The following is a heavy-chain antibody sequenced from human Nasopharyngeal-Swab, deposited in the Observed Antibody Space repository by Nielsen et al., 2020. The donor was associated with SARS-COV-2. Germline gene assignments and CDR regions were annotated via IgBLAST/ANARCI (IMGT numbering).Heavy chain of an antibody. Sequence: SVKVSCKASGYTFTGYYMHWVRQAPGQGLEWMGRINPNSGGTKYAQKFQGRVTMTTDTSTSTAYMELRSLRSDDTAVYYCARDLPRITIFGVVNYWGQGTLVTVSS. J-gene: IGHJ4*02. CDR3: ARDLPRITIFGVVNY. D-gene: IGHD3-3*01. V-gene: IGHV1-2*06. CDR2: INPNSGGT. CDR1: GYTFTGYY.